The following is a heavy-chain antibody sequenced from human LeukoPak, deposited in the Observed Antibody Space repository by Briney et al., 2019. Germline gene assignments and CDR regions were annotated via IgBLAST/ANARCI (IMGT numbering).Heavy chain of an antibody. CDR3: ARDPNGSPSFDY. V-gene: IGHV3-21*01. CDR1: GFIFGSYS. CDR2: ISSSSSYI. J-gene: IGHJ4*02. Sequence: GGSLRLSCAASGFIFGSYSINWVRQAPGKGLEWVSSISSSSSYIYYADSVKGRFAISRDNAKNSLYLQMNSLRAEDTAVYYCARDPNGSPSFDYWGQGTLVTVSS. D-gene: IGHD3-10*01.